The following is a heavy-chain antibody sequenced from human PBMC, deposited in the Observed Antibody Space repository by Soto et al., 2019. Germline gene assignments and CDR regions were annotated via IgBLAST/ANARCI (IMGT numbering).Heavy chain of an antibody. J-gene: IGHJ6*02. V-gene: IGHV1-18*01. Sequence: QVQLVQSGAEVKKPGASVTVSCKASGYTFTTYGVSWVRQAPGQGLEWLGWINGYNGNAKYAENLQGRVTMTTDTSTSTAYMALRSLSSDDTAVYYCARMGDVPHDYYGMDVWGQGTTVTVSS. CDR2: INGYNGNA. CDR3: ARMGDVPHDYYGMDV. CDR1: GYTFTTYG. D-gene: IGHD3-16*01.